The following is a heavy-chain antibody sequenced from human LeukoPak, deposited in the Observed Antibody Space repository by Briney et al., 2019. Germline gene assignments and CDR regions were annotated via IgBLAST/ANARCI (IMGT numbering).Heavy chain of an antibody. CDR1: GYTFTSYG. CDR2: ISAYNGNT. J-gene: IGHJ4*02. V-gene: IGHV1-18*01. Sequence: ASVKVSCKASGYTFTSYGISWVRQAPGQGLEWVGWISAYNGNTNYAQKLQGRVTMTTDTSTSTAYMELRSLRSDDTAVYYCARGIYYYDSSGYYYWGQGTLVTVSS. D-gene: IGHD3-22*01. CDR3: ARGIYYYDSSGYYY.